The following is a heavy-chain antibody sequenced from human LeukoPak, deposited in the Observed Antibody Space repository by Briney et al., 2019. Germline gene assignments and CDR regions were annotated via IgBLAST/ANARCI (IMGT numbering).Heavy chain of an antibody. V-gene: IGHV1-18*01. CDR1: GYTFTSYG. Sequence: ASVKVSCKASGYTFTSYGISWVRQAPGQGLEWMGWISAYNGNTNYAQKLQGRVTMTTDTSTSTAYMELRSLRSDDTAVYYCARDWHCSSTSCYEENFDYWGQGTLVTVSS. D-gene: IGHD2-2*01. CDR3: ARDWHCSSTSCYEENFDY. J-gene: IGHJ4*02. CDR2: ISAYNGNT.